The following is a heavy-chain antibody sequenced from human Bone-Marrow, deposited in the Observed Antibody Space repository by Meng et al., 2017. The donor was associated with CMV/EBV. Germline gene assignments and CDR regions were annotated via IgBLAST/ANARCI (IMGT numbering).Heavy chain of an antibody. Sequence: SVKVSCKASGGTFSSYAISWVRQAPGQGLEWMGGIIPIFGTANYAQKFQGRVTITTDESTRTAYMELSSLRSEDTAVYYCARAAARQTYYYYGMDVCGQGTTVTVSS. J-gene: IGHJ6*02. CDR1: GGTFSSYA. D-gene: IGHD6-6*01. CDR3: ARAAARQTYYYYGMDV. CDR2: IIPIFGTA. V-gene: IGHV1-69*05.